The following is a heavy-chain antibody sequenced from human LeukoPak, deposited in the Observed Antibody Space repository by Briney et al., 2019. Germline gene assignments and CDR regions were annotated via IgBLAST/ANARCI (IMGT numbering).Heavy chain of an antibody. D-gene: IGHD2-15*01. CDR2: IYGSDDKT. CDR3: AKTQGYYDA. CDR1: GFTFSNYA. V-gene: IGHV3-23*01. J-gene: IGHJ5*02. Sequence: PGGSLRLSCVASGFTFSNYAMSWVRQAPGKGLELVSGIYGSDDKTVYGYAVKGRFTISRDNSKNTLYLQTNSLRADDTAVYYCAKTQGYYDAWGQGALVTVSS.